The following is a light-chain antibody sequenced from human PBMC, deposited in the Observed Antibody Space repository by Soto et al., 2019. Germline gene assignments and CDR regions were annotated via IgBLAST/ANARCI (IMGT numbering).Light chain of an antibody. Sequence: SVLTQPASVSGSPGHSITISFTGASSDVGNYKYVSWYQQHPGKAPKLMIYEVSNRPSGVSNRFSGSKSGNAASLTISGLQAEDETDYYCFSYTSSGTYVFGTATKATV. V-gene: IGLV2-14*01. CDR1: SSDVGNYKY. J-gene: IGLJ1*01. CDR2: EVS. CDR3: FSYTSSGTYV.